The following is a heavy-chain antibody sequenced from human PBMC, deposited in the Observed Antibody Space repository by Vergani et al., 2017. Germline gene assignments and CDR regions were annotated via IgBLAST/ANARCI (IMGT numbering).Heavy chain of an antibody. CDR1: GGSISSYY. CDR2: IYYSGST. D-gene: IGHD1-26*01. CDR3: ARGVVGAWLFEY. Sequence: QVQLQESGPGLVKPSETLSLTCTVSGGSISSYYWSWIRQPPGKGLEWIGYIYYSGSTNYNPSLKSRVAISVDTSKNQFSLKLSSVTAADTAVYYCARGVVGAWLFEYWGQGTLVTVSS. J-gene: IGHJ4*02. V-gene: IGHV4-59*01.